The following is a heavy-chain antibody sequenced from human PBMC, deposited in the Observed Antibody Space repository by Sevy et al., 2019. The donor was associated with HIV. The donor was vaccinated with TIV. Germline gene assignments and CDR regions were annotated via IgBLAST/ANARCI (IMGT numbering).Heavy chain of an antibody. J-gene: IGHJ4*02. Sequence: SETLSLTCTVSGASISRSSYDWGWISQPPGKGLEWVGSIFYSGRTQYNPALNSRVTIYADTSKNQFSLTLSSVTVADTAVYYCARHGGLVDRAFDFWGQGALVTVSS. CDR3: ARHGGLVDRAFDF. V-gene: IGHV4-39*01. CDR1: GASISRSSYD. D-gene: IGHD3-10*01. CDR2: IFYSGRT.